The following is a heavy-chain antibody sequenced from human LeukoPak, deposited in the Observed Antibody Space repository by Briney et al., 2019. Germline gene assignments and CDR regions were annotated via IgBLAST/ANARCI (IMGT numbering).Heavy chain of an antibody. Sequence: GESLKISCKGSGYSFTSYWIGWVRQMPGKGLEWMGIIYPGDSDTRYSPPFQGQVTISADKSISTAYLQWSSLKASDTAMYYCARQYYYDSSGYYHQFDPWGQGTLVTVSS. J-gene: IGHJ5*02. V-gene: IGHV5-51*01. CDR1: GYSFTSYW. CDR3: ARQYYYDSSGYYHQFDP. CDR2: IYPGDSDT. D-gene: IGHD3-22*01.